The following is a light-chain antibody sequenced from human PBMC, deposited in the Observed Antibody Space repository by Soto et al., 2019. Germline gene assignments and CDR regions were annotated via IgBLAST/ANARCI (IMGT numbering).Light chain of an antibody. Sequence: EIVLTQSPGTLSLSPGERATLSCTASQSVGRNYLAWDQQKPGQAPRLLIHGASIRATGIPDRFSGSGSATDFTLTISRLEPEDFAVYYCQQYASAPLTFGGGTKVEIK. CDR2: GAS. J-gene: IGKJ4*02. CDR3: QQYASAPLT. CDR1: QSVGRNY. V-gene: IGKV3-20*01.